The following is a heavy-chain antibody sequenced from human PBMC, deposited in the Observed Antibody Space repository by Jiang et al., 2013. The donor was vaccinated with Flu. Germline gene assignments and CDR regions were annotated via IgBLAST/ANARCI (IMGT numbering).Heavy chain of an antibody. CDR1: GGSISSYY. D-gene: IGHD3-10*01. V-gene: IGHV4-59*01. Sequence: GSGLVKPSETLSLTCTVSGGSISSYYWSWIRQPPGKGLEWIGYIYYSGSTNYNPSLKSRITISLDTSKNQFSLKLSSVTAADTAVYYCARGVFFAGSGDDYFDHWGPGNPGHRLL. J-gene: IGHJ4*02. CDR3: ARGVFFAGSGDDYFDH. CDR2: IYYSGST.